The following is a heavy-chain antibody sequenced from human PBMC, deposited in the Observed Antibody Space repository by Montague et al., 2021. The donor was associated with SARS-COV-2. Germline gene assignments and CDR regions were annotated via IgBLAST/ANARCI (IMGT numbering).Heavy chain of an antibody. D-gene: IGHD1-1*01. Sequence: CAISGDSVSSSSATWNWVRQSPSRGREWLGRTYYRSKWYNDYAVSVRGRVTINPDTSKNQFSLQLNSVTPEDTAIYYCTSGREGNYNVMDVWGQGTTVTVSS. J-gene: IGHJ6*02. V-gene: IGHV6-1*01. CDR2: TYYRSKWYN. CDR1: GDSVSSSSAT. CDR3: TSGREGNYNVMDV.